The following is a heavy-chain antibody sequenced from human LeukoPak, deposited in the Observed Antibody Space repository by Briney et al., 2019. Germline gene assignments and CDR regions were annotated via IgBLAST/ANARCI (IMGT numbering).Heavy chain of an antibody. CDR2: IKQDGGEI. V-gene: IGHV3-7*01. D-gene: IGHD2-2*01. Sequence: GSLRLSCAASGFTFSNYFMSWIRQAPGKGVEWVANIKQDGGEIYYVDSVKGRFTISRDNAKNSVSLQMNSLRAEDTAVYYCARSTAPYPPAPYYYYYMDVWGKGTTVTVSS. J-gene: IGHJ6*03. CDR3: ARSTAPYPPAPYYYYYMDV. CDR1: GFTFSNYF.